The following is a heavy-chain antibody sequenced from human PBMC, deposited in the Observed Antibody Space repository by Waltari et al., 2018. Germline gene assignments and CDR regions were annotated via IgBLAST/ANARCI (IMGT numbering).Heavy chain of an antibody. CDR1: GGSIRKTGYF. D-gene: IGHD2-15*01. J-gene: IGHJ2*01. CDR3: ARGGLLGRGGFARYFDL. V-gene: IGHV4-39*02. CDR2: MYYESGTT. Sequence: QLQLQESGPGLVRPSETLSLTCTISGGSIRKTGYFWGWFRQPPGKGPEWIGSMYYESGTTNYKPSLKSRLARSGDTSMNQFSLDLTSVTAADTAVYYCARGGLLGRGGFARYFDLWGRGTLVTVSS.